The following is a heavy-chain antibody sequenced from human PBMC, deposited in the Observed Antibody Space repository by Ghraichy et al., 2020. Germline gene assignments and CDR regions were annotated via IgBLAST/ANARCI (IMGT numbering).Heavy chain of an antibody. V-gene: IGHV4-39*01. CDR1: GGSISSSSYY. CDR3: VVVVAAILDY. J-gene: IGHJ4*02. Sequence: SETLSLTCTVSGGSISSSSYYWGWIRQPPGKGLEWIGSIYYSGSTYYNPSLKSRVTISVDTSKNQFSLKLSSVTAADTAVYYCVVVVAAILDYWGQGTLVTVSS. D-gene: IGHD2-15*01. CDR2: IYYSGST.